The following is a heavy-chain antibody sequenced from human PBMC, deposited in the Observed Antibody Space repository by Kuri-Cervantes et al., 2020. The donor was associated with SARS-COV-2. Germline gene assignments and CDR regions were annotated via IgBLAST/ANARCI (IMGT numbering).Heavy chain of an antibody. CDR1: GFTLGDNG. V-gene: IGHV3-23*01. J-gene: IGHJ4*02. CDR3: ARDPWRADVSDSKRPFDY. D-gene: IGHD2-21*02. Sequence: GSLRLPWTTSGFTLGDNGVSWFRQAPGKGLEWVSGIINSGGNTDYADSVRGRFTISRDNSKNVVYLQMNSLRLEDTANYYCARDPWRADVSDSKRPFDYWGQGNLVTVSS. CDR2: IINSGGNT.